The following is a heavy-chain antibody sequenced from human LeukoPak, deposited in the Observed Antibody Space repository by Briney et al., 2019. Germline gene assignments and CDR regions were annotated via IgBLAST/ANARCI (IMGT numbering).Heavy chain of an antibody. V-gene: IGHV1-69*04. Sequence: ASVKVSCKASGYTFTSYGISWVRQAPGQGLEWMGRIIPILGIANYAQKFQGRVTITADKSTSTAYMELSSLRSEDTAVYYCARDRVVVVPAATSAPNWFDPWGQGTLVTVSS. J-gene: IGHJ5*02. CDR1: GYTFTSYG. D-gene: IGHD2-2*01. CDR3: ARDRVVVVPAATSAPNWFDP. CDR2: IIPILGIA.